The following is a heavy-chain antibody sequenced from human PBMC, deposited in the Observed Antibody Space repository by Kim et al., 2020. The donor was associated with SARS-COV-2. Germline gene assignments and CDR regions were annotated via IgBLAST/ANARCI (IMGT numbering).Heavy chain of an antibody. CDR2: IYLVGST. J-gene: IGHJ6*02. D-gene: IGHD3-16*02. V-gene: IGHV3-53*01. Sequence: GGSLRLSCSASGFSVADTYINWVRQAPGGGLEWIAVIYLVGSTYFADSVKGRFTISRDKSTNTVYLEMNGLRVEDTSVYYCARDLRRSSIDYHFGMDVWGPGTTVTVSS. CDR1: GFSVADTY. CDR3: ARDLRRSSIDYHFGMDV.